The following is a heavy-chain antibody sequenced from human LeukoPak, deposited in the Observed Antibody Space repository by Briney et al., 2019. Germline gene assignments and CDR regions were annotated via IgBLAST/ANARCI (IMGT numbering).Heavy chain of an antibody. Sequence: ASVKVSCKASGYTFTGYYMHWVRQAPGQGLEWMGWINPSSGGTNYAQKFQGRVTMTRDTSISTAYMELSRLRSDDTAVYYCARQYDILTGPFDYWGQGTLVTVSS. CDR3: ARQYDILTGPFDY. CDR1: GYTFTGYY. CDR2: INPSSGGT. J-gene: IGHJ4*02. D-gene: IGHD3-9*01. V-gene: IGHV1-2*02.